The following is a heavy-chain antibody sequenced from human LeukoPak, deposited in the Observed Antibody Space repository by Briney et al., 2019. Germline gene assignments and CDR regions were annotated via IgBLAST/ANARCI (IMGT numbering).Heavy chain of an antibody. J-gene: IGHJ4*02. D-gene: IGHD2-2*01. CDR1: GCTFSSYS. Sequence: PGGSLRLSCAASGCTFSSYSMNWVRQAPGKGLEWVSFISSSSSYIYYADSVKGRFTISRDNAKNSLYLQMNSLRAEDTAVYYCARSRGIVPAAMDYWGQGTLVTVSS. V-gene: IGHV3-21*01. CDR2: ISSSSSYI. CDR3: ARSRGIVPAAMDY.